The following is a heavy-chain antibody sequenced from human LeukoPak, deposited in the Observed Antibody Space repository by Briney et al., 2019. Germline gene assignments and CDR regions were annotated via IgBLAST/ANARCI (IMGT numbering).Heavy chain of an antibody. V-gene: IGHV3-21*01. CDR2: ISSSSSYI. CDR1: GFTFSIYA. J-gene: IGHJ4*02. CDR3: ARDGAVAAFDY. D-gene: IGHD6-19*01. Sequence: GGSLRLSCAASGFTFSIYAMSWVRQAPGKGLEWVSSISSSSSYIYYADSVKGRFTISRDNAKNSLYLQMNSLRAEDTAVYYCARDGAVAAFDYWGQGTLVTVSS.